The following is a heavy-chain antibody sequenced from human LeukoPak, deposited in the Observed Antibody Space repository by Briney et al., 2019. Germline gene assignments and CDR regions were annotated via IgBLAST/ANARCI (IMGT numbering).Heavy chain of an antibody. CDR2: ISGSGGST. J-gene: IGHJ3*02. D-gene: IGHD6-6*01. Sequence: PGGSLRLSCAASGFTFSSYAMSWVRQAPGKGLEWVSAISGSGGSTYYADSVKGRFTISRDNSKNTLYLQMNSLRAEDTAVYYCARLGYSSSSPTGAFDIWGQGTMVTVSS. CDR3: ARLGYSSSSPTGAFDI. V-gene: IGHV3-23*01. CDR1: GFTFSSYA.